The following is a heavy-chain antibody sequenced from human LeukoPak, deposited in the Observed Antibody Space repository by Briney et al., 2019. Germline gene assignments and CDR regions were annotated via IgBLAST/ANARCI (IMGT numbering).Heavy chain of an antibody. Sequence: PGGSLRLSCAASGFTFSNCGMHWVRQAPGKGLEWVAAISYDGSTKYYADSVKGRFTSSRDNSKNTLYLQMNSLRPEDTAVYYCAKDMGRIVGATTGWFDPWGQGTLVTVSS. J-gene: IGHJ5*02. CDR1: GFTFSNCG. V-gene: IGHV3-30*18. CDR2: ISYDGSTK. D-gene: IGHD1-26*01. CDR3: AKDMGRIVGATTGWFDP.